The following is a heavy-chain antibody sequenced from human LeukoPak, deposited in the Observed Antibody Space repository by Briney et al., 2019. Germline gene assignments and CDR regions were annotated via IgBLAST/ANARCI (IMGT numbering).Heavy chain of an antibody. CDR1: GFTFSSSA. CDR2: ISNNGGYT. J-gene: IGHJ4*02. Sequence: PGGSLRLSCAASGFTFSSSAMSWVRQAPGKGLEWVSAISNNGGYTYYADSVQGRFTISRDNAKNTLYLQMDSLRAEDTAVYYCVRDFGGSRDYWGQGTLVIVSS. D-gene: IGHD3-10*01. V-gene: IGHV3-23*01. CDR3: VRDFGGSRDY.